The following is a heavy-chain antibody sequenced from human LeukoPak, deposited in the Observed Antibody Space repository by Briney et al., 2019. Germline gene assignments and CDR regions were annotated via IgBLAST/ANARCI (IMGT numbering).Heavy chain of an antibody. CDR1: GGSFSGYY. Sequence: SETLSLTCAVYGGSFSGYYWSWIRQPPGKGLEWIGEINHSGSTNYNPSLKSRVTISVDTSKNQFSLKLSSVTAADTAVYYCARGRLAARHYFDCWGQGTLVTVSS. CDR2: INHSGST. V-gene: IGHV4-34*01. D-gene: IGHD6-6*01. CDR3: ARGRLAARHYFDC. J-gene: IGHJ4*02.